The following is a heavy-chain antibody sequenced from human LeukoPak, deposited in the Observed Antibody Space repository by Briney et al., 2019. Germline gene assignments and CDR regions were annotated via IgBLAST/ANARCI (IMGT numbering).Heavy chain of an antibody. Sequence: GGSLRLSCAASGFTFSSYAMSWVRQAPGKGLEWVSAISGSGGSTYYADSVKGRFTISRDNSKNTLYLQMNSLRAEDTAVYYCAKDLATRTTAPGGYFDYWGQGTLVTVSS. V-gene: IGHV3-23*01. CDR1: GFTFSSYA. J-gene: IGHJ4*02. D-gene: IGHD5-12*01. CDR3: AKDLATRTTAPGGYFDY. CDR2: ISGSGGST.